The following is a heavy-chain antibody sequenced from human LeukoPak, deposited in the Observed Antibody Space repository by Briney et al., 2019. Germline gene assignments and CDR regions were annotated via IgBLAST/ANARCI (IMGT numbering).Heavy chain of an antibody. D-gene: IGHD2-2*01. V-gene: IGHV4-61*02. CDR1: GGSLSSGSYY. Sequence: SQTLSLTCTVSGGSLSSGSYYWSWIRQPAGKGLEWIGRIYTSGSTNYNPSLKSRVTISVDTSKNQFSLRLSSVTAADTAVYYCVRAPYQLLSPYYYYYMDVWGKGTTVTVSS. CDR3: VRAPYQLLSPYYYYYMDV. J-gene: IGHJ6*03. CDR2: IYTSGST.